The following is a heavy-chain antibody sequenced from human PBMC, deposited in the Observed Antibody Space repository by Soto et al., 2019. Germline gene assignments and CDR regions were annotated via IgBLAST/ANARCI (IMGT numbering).Heavy chain of an antibody. J-gene: IGHJ4*02. CDR3: AREKYGSGKLFDY. V-gene: IGHV1-3*01. CDR1: GYTFTSYA. Sequence: EASVKVSCKASGYTFTSYAMHWVRQAPGQRLEWMGWINAGNGNTKYSQKFQGRVTITRDTSASTAYMELSSLRSEDKAVYYCAREKYGSGKLFDYWGQATLVTVSS. D-gene: IGHD3-10*01. CDR2: INAGNGNT.